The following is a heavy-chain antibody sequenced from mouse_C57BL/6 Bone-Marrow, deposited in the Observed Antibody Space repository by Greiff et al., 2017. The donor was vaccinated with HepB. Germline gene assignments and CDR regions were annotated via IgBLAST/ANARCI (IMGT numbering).Heavy chain of an antibody. CDR1: GFTFTDYY. V-gene: IGHV7-3*01. J-gene: IGHJ4*01. CDR2: IRNKANGYTT. Sequence: EVHLVESGGGLVQPGGSLSLSCAASGFTFTDYYMSWVRQPPGKALEWLGFIRNKANGYTTEYSASVKGRFTISRDNSQSILYLQMNALSAEDSATYYCARGDYYGSSPYAMDYWGQGTSVTVSS. D-gene: IGHD1-1*01. CDR3: ARGDYYGSSPYAMDY.